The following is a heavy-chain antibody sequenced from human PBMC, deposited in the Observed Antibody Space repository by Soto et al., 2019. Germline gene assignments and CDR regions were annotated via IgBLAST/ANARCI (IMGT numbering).Heavy chain of an antibody. CDR1: GYTFTSYD. D-gene: IGHD6-19*01. Sequence: ASVKVSCKASGYTFTSYDINWVRQATGQGLEWMGWMNPNSGNTGYAQKFQGRVTMTRNTSISTAYMELSSLRSEDTAVYYCASAAAGKYGMDVWGQGTTVTVSS. CDR3: ASAAAGKYGMDV. CDR2: MNPNSGNT. V-gene: IGHV1-8*01. J-gene: IGHJ6*02.